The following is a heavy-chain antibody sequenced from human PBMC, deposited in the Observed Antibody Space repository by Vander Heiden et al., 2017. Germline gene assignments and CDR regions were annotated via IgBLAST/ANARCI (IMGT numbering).Heavy chain of an antibody. CDR1: GGSISSGDYY. CDR3: ARSKEYSSSSEAYYYYYGMDV. V-gene: IGHV4-30-4*01. Sequence: QVQLQESDPGLVKPSQTLSLTCTVSGGSISSGDYYWSWIRQPPGKGLEWIGYIYYSGSTYYNPSLKSRVTISVDTSKNQFSLKLSSVTAADTAVYYCARSKEYSSSSEAYYYYYGMDVWGQGTTVTVSS. CDR2: IYYSGST. J-gene: IGHJ6*02. D-gene: IGHD6-6*01.